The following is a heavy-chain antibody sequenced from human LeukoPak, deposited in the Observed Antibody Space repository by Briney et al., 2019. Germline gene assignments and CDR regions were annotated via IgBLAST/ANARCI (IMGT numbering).Heavy chain of an antibody. J-gene: IGHJ4*02. CDR1: SGSITSNSYY. V-gene: IGHV4-61*02. CDR2: IYTSGST. D-gene: IGHD6-19*01. CDR3: ARETTPRYSSGPTFDY. Sequence: PSETLSLTCTVSSGSITSNSYYWSWIRQPAGKGLEWIGRIYTSGSTNYNPSLKSRVTMSVDTSKNQFSLKLSSVTAADTAVYYCARETTPRYSSGPTFDYWGQGTLVTVSS.